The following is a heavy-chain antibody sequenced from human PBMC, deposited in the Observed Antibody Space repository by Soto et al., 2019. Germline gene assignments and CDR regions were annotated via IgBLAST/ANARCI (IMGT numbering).Heavy chain of an antibody. Sequence: PGGSLRLSCAASGFTFSSYWMHWVRQAPGKGLVWVSRINSDGSSTSYADSVKGRFTVSRDNAKNTLYLQMNSLRAEDTAVYYCARMGVYERDRPYYFDYWGQGTLVTVSS. J-gene: IGHJ4*02. V-gene: IGHV3-74*01. CDR3: ARMGVYERDRPYYFDY. D-gene: IGHD6-13*01. CDR1: GFTFSSYW. CDR2: INSDGSST.